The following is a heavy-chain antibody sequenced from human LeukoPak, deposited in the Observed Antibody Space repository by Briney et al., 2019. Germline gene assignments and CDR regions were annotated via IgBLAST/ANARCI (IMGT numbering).Heavy chain of an antibody. CDR2: INQAGSEK. Sequence: GGSLRLSCAAAGFAFTGDWMNWVRQAPGKGLEWVANINQAGSEKYYVDSVKGRFTIFRDNAKNSLHLQINSLTAEDTAVYYCARDDSSGWFYYWGQGTLVTVSS. D-gene: IGHD6-19*01. J-gene: IGHJ4*02. V-gene: IGHV3-7*01. CDR1: GFAFTGDW. CDR3: ARDDSSGWFYY.